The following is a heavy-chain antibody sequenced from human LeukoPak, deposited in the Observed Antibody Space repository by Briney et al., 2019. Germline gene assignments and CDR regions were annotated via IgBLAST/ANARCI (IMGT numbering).Heavy chain of an antibody. Sequence: ASVKVSCKASGYTFTSYYMHWVRQAPGQGLEWMGIINPSGGSTSYAQKFQGRVTMTRDMSTGTVYMELSSLRSEDTAVYYCARDVDIVATTPPFDYWGQGTLVTVSS. CDR3: ARDVDIVATTPPFDY. CDR1: GYTFTSYY. J-gene: IGHJ4*02. D-gene: IGHD5-12*01. V-gene: IGHV1-46*01. CDR2: INPSGGST.